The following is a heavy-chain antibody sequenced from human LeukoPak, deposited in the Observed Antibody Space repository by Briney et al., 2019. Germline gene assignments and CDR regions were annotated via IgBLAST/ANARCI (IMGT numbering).Heavy chain of an antibody. D-gene: IGHD2-2*01. Sequence: SETLSLTCTVSGGSISSYYWIWIRQPPGKGLEWIGDIYYSGRTNYNPSLKSRVTTSLDTSKNQISLKLSSVTAADTAVYYCARPQTMGSSSPLGYWGQGTLVTVSS. J-gene: IGHJ4*02. CDR3: ARPQTMGSSSPLGY. V-gene: IGHV4-59*01. CDR1: GGSISSYY. CDR2: IYYSGRT.